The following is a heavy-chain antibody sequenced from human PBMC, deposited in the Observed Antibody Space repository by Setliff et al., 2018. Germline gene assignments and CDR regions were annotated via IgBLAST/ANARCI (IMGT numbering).Heavy chain of an antibody. Sequence: ASVKVSCKASGYTFTSHAMHWVRQTPGQRLEWMGWINTGNDNTKYSQKFQGRVTNTMDTSASTAYMELSGLRSEDTAVYYCARLHCSGSSCYDYWGQGTLVTVPQ. V-gene: IGHV1-3*04. CDR1: GYTFTSHA. J-gene: IGHJ4*02. CDR3: ARLHCSGSSCYDY. CDR2: INTGNDNT. D-gene: IGHD2-15*01.